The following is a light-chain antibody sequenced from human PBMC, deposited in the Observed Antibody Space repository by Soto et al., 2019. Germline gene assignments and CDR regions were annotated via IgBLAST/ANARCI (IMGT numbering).Light chain of an antibody. CDR2: DVS. V-gene: IGLV2-14*03. CDR1: SSDVGRSNY. CDR3: SSYTASSMLGV. J-gene: IGLJ2*01. Sequence: QSVLTQPASVSGSLGQSITVSCTGTSSDVGRSNYVSWYQKHPGRAPKLIIYDVSNRPSGVSTRFSGSKSGNTASLTISGLQAEDEADYYCSSYTASSMLGVFGGGTKVTVL.